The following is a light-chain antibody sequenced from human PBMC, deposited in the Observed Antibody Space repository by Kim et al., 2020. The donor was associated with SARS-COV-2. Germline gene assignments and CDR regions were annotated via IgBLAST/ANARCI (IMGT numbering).Light chain of an antibody. J-gene: IGKJ1*01. CDR3: QQYNSWPRA. CDR2: DTS. CDR1: HSVARR. V-gene: IGKV3-15*01. Sequence: VSPGEPVTLSCRASHSVARRLAWYQQKPGQAPRILISDTSTRATDIPARFSGSGSGTEFTLTISSLQSEDSALYYCQQYNSWPRAFGQGTKVDIK.